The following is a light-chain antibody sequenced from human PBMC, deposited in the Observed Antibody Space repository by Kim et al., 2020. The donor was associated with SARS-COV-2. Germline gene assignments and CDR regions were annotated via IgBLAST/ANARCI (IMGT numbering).Light chain of an antibody. CDR1: QSISSW. V-gene: IGKV1-5*03. CDR3: HQYNSAPWT. J-gene: IGKJ1*01. Sequence: AAVEDRVTMTCRASQSISSWLAWYQQKPGKAPKHLIYKASSLESGVPSRFSGSGSGTEFTLTISSLQPDDFATYHCHQYNSAPWTFGQGTTVDIK. CDR2: KAS.